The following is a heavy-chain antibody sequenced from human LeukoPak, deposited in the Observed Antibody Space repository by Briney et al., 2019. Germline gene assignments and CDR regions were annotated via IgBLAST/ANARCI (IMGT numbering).Heavy chain of an antibody. CDR1: GFTASSNY. CDR2: IYSGGST. V-gene: IGHV3-53*01. Sequence: GGSLRLSCAASGFTASSNYMSWVRQAPGKGLEWVSVIYSGGSTYYADSVKGRFTISRDNSKNTLYLQMNSLRAEDTAVYYCAGTTLYCSSTSCYYYYYYMDVWGKGTTVTVSS. D-gene: IGHD2-2*01. J-gene: IGHJ6*03. CDR3: AGTTLYCSSTSCYYYYYYMDV.